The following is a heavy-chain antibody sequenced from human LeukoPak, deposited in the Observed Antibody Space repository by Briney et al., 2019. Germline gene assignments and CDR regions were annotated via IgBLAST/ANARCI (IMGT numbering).Heavy chain of an antibody. Sequence: PGRSLRLSCEVSGFTFNTYGIHWVRQTPGKGLEWVALISYDGTKKWYTDSVKGRFTISRDNSKNTLYLQMDSLRAEDTAVYYCAKDRSGMAYHFDSWGQGTLVTVSS. J-gene: IGHJ4*02. CDR1: GFTFNTYG. D-gene: IGHD2-2*02. CDR3: AKDRSGMAYHFDS. CDR2: ISYDGTKK. V-gene: IGHV3-30*18.